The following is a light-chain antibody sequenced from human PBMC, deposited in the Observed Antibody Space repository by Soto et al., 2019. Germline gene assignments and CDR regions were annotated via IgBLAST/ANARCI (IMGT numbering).Light chain of an antibody. J-gene: IGKJ5*01. Sequence: LCAQSPATLALSPGERATLSCRTSLSVSVYLDWYQQKPGQAPRLIISDASNRANGIPARFSGSASGADFTLTLRSLEPEDFAVYDCHQRQYWPPITFGQGTRLEIK. V-gene: IGKV3-11*01. CDR2: DAS. CDR1: LSVSVY. CDR3: HQRQYWPPIT.